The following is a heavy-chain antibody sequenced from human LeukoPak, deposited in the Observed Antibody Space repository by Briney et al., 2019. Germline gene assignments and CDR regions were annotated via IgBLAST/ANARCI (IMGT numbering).Heavy chain of an antibody. CDR1: GYTFTSYG. J-gene: IGHJ5*02. V-gene: IGHV1-18*01. CDR2: ISAYNGNT. CDR3: ARARWELPPSGWFDP. D-gene: IGHD1-26*01. Sequence: GSSVKVSCKASGYTFTSYGISWVRQAPGQGLEWMGWISAYNGNTNYAQKLQGRVTMTTDTSTSTAYMELRSLRSDDTAVYYCARARWELPPSGWFDPWGQGTLVTVSS.